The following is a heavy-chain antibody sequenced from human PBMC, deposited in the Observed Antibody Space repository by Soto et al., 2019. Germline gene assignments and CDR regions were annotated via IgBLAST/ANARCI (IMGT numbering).Heavy chain of an antibody. V-gene: IGHV4-59*01. D-gene: IGHD3-16*01. CDR3: AGGAFDI. CDR2: IYYSGST. CDR1: GGSISSYY. Sequence: QVQLQESGPGLVKPSETLSLTCTVSGGSISSYYWSWIRQPPGKGLEWIGYIYYSGSTNYIPSLKSRVTISVDTSKNQFSLKLSSVTAADTAVYYCAGGAFDIWGQGTMVTVSS. J-gene: IGHJ3*02.